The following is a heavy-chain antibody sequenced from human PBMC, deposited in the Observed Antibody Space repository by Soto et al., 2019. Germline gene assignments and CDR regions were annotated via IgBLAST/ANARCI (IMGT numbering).Heavy chain of an antibody. CDR2: IYYSGST. J-gene: IGHJ6*02. CDR3: ASIQGIAVAGTWYYYGMDV. V-gene: IGHV4-39*07. D-gene: IGHD6-19*01. Sequence: SESMSLTCTVSGGSICISSYYWAWIRQPPGKGLEWIVSIYYSGSTYYNPSLKSRVTISVDTSKNQFSLKLSSVTAADTAVYYCASIQGIAVAGTWYYYGMDVWGQGTTVTVSS. CDR1: GGSICISSYY.